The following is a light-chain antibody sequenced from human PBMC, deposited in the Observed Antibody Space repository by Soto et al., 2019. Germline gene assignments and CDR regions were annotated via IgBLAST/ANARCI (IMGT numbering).Light chain of an antibody. CDR2: DAS. V-gene: IGKV1-5*01. Sequence: DIQMTQSPSTLSGSVGDRVTITCRASQPISSWLAWYQQKPGKAPKLLIYDASSLESGVPSRFSGSGSGTDFNLTISSLQPEDIATYYCQQYDSLPRTFGQGTKVDIK. CDR3: QQYDSLPRT. J-gene: IGKJ1*01. CDR1: QPISSW.